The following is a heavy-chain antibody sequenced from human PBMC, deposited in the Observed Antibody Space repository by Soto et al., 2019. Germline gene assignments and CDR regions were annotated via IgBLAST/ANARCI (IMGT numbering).Heavy chain of an antibody. CDR2: ITSNGGNT. Sequence: EVQLVESGGGLVLPGGSLRLSCAASGFTFSSYAMHWVRQAPGKGLECVSAITSNGGNTDYANSVKGRFTISRDNSKNTLYLQMGSLRAEDMAVYYCARRIPFGYGMDVWGQGTTVIVSS. J-gene: IGHJ6*02. CDR1: GFTFSSYA. V-gene: IGHV3-64*01. CDR3: ARRIPFGYGMDV. D-gene: IGHD2-21*01.